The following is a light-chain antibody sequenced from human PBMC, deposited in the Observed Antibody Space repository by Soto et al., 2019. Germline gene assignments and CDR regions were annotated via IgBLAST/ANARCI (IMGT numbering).Light chain of an antibody. CDR2: DAS. J-gene: IGKJ1*01. V-gene: IGKV1-17*01. Sequence: DIQMTQSPSTLSGSVGDRVTITCRSSQGITNDLGWYQQKPGKAPKRLIYDASTLHSGVPSRFSGSAYAKQFNLTISRLKPEDFATYQCLQHNTYNWKLGQGNQVDIK. CDR1: QGITND. CDR3: LQHNTYNWK.